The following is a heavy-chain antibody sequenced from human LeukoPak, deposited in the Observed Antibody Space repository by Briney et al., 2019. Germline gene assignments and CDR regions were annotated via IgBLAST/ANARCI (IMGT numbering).Heavy chain of an antibody. D-gene: IGHD3-9*01. CDR2: LFASGYS. Sequence: GGSLRLSCAASGFSVSVNYMSWVRQAPGKGLEWVSTLFASGYSTYADSVKGRFTISRDNSKNTLDLQMNSLRAEDTAVYYCAKDRDLLTGNYFDYWGQGTLVAVSS. CDR3: AKDRDLLTGNYFDY. CDR1: GFSVSVNY. V-gene: IGHV3-66*01. J-gene: IGHJ4*02.